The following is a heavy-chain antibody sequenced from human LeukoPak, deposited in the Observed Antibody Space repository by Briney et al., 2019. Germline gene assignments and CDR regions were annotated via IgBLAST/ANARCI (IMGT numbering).Heavy chain of an antibody. CDR3: ARGIAAAAGDWFDP. V-gene: IGHV1-2*02. CDR2: INPNSGGT. CDR1: GYTFTMYY. D-gene: IGHD6-13*01. J-gene: IGHJ5*02. Sequence: ASVKVSCKASGYTFTMYYIHWLRQAPGQGLEWMGWINPNSGGTNYAQKFQGRVTMTRDTSISTAYMELSRLRSDDTAVYYCARGIAAAAGDWFDPWGQGTLVTVSS.